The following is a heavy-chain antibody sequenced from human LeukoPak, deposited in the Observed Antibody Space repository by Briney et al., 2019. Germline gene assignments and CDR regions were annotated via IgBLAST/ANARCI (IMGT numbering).Heavy chain of an antibody. V-gene: IGHV4-59*01. CDR1: GGSISSYY. D-gene: IGHD3-10*01. CDR3: AKGNYPSGTYVAFDY. CDR2: IYYSGST. J-gene: IGHJ4*02. Sequence: SETLSLTCTVSGGSISSYYWSWIRPPLGKGLEWIGYIYYSGSTNYNPSLKSRVTISVDTSKNQFSLKLSSVTAADTAVYYCAKGNYPSGTYVAFDYWGQGTLVTVSS.